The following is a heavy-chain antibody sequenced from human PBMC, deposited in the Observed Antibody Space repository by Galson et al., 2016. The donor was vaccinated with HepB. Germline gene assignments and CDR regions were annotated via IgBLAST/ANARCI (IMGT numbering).Heavy chain of an antibody. D-gene: IGHD1-14*01. CDR2: MSPNSGNT. J-gene: IGHJ5*02. V-gene: IGHV1-8*01. CDR3: ARDATLGRRKQNWFDP. CDR1: GYTFTNYD. Sequence: SVKVSCKASGYTFTNYDINWVRQATGQGLEWMGWMSPNSGNTVYAQKFQGRVTMTRKTSISTAYMEMSSLRTEDTAVYYCARDATLGRRKQNWFDPWGQGTLVTVSS.